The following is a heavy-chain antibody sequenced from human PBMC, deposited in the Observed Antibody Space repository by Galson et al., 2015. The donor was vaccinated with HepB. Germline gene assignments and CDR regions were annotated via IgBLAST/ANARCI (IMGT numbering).Heavy chain of an antibody. Sequence: SLRLSCAASGFTFSNYNMNWVRQAPGKGLEWISSISSSSTNIYYADSVKGRFTISRDNAENSLSLQMNSLRAEDTAVYYCARERGYSFGYGDYWGQGTLVTVSS. D-gene: IGHD5-18*01. V-gene: IGHV3-21*01. J-gene: IGHJ4*02. CDR3: ARERGYSFGYGDY. CDR1: GFTFSNYN. CDR2: ISSSSTNI.